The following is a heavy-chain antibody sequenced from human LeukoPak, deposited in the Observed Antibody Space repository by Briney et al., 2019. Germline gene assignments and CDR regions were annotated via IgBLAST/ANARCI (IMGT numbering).Heavy chain of an antibody. Sequence: PSETLSLTCTVSGGSISSYYWSWIRQPPGKGLEWIGEINHSGSTSYNPSLKSRVTISVDTSKNQFSLKLSSVTAADTAVYYCARRGNDSSGYYYHFDYWGQGTLVTVSS. CDR1: GGSISSYY. J-gene: IGHJ4*02. V-gene: IGHV4-34*01. CDR2: INHSGST. CDR3: ARRGNDSSGYYYHFDY. D-gene: IGHD3-22*01.